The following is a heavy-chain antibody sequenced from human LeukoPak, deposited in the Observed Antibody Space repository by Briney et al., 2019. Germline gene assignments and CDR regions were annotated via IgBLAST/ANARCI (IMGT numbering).Heavy chain of an antibody. V-gene: IGHV1-18*01. Sequence: GASVKVSCKASGGTFGSYGISWVRQAPGQGLEWMGWISAYNGNTNYAQKLQGRVTMTTDTSTSTAYMELRSLRSDDTAVYYCARCSTEELSSAFDIWGQGTMVTVSS. CDR2: ISAYNGNT. J-gene: IGHJ3*02. CDR3: ARCSTEELSSAFDI. CDR1: GGTFGSYG. D-gene: IGHD3-16*02.